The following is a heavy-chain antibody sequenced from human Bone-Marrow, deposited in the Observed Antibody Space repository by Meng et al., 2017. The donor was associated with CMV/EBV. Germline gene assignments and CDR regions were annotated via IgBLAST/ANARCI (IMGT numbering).Heavy chain of an antibody. CDR2: VIPFFGMA. J-gene: IGHJ6*02. CDR1: GGSFTRYS. CDR3: ARDRTGDCSSTTCYNYYYYYGMDV. D-gene: IGHD2-2*02. V-gene: IGHV1-69*05. Sequence: SEKVSCKVSGGSFTRYSFRWVEQAPGRGLEWMGWVIPFFGMAHYEQRFQGRVTITTDESTSTVHMELSRLSSEDTAVYYCARDRTGDCSSTTCYNYYYYYGMDVWGQGTTVTVSS.